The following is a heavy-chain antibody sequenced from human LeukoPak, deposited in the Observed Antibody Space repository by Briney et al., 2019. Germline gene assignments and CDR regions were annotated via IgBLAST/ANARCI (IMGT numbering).Heavy chain of an antibody. CDR3: ARSLANYGGNAVGDWYFDL. Sequence: SETLSLTCTVSGGSISSGSYYWSWIRQPAGKGLEWIGRIYTSGSTNYNPSLKSRVTISVDTSKNQFSLKLSSVTAADTAVYCCARSLANYGGNAVGDWYFDLWGRGTLVTVSS. V-gene: IGHV4-61*02. CDR2: IYTSGST. J-gene: IGHJ2*01. CDR1: GGSISSGSYY. D-gene: IGHD4-23*01.